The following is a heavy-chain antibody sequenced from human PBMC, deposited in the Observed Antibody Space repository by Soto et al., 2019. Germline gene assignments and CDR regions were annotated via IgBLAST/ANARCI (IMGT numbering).Heavy chain of an antibody. CDR3: ARVRIAAAGYNWFDP. CDR2: IYHSGST. D-gene: IGHD6-13*01. V-gene: IGHV4-30-2*01. J-gene: IGHJ5*02. Sequence: PSETLSLTCSVSGGSITSGRSSWNWIRQPPGQGLEWIAYIYHSGSTYYNPSLKSRVTISVDRSKNQFPLKLSSVTAADTAVYYCARVRIAAAGYNWFDPWGQGTLVTVSS. CDR1: GGSITSGRSS.